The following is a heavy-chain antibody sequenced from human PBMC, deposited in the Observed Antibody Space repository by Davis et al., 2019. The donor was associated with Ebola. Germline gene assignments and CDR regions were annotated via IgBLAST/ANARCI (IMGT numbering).Heavy chain of an antibody. J-gene: IGHJ5*02. CDR3: ARDPYSSSWYEVNWFDP. CDR2: ISYDGSNK. CDR1: GFTFSSYA. Sequence: PGGSLRLSCAASGFTFSSYAMHWVRQAPGKGLEWVAVISYDGSNKYYADSVKGRFTISRDNSKNTLYLQMNSLRAEDTAVYYCARDPYSSSWYEVNWFDPWGQGTLVTVSS. V-gene: IGHV3-30-3*01. D-gene: IGHD6-13*01.